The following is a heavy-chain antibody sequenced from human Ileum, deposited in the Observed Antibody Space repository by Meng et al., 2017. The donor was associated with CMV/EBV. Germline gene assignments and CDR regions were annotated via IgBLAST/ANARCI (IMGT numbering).Heavy chain of an antibody. CDR1: GFTFSNYA. CDR3: ARDLQLST. V-gene: IGHV3-23*03. J-gene: IGHJ5*02. D-gene: IGHD5-18*01. Sequence: GESLKISCAASGFTFSNYAMTWVRQAPGKGLEWVSTIYSGDSKTYYADSVKGRFTISRENSKNTLCLQMNSLRAEDTAVYYCARDLQLSTWGQGTLVTVSS. CDR2: IYSGDSKT.